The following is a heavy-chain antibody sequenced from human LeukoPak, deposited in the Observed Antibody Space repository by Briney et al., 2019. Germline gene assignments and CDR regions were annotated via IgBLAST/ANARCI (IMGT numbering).Heavy chain of an antibody. CDR3: VREGGSGSYSEY. J-gene: IGHJ4*02. CDR1: GFTFSTYP. D-gene: IGHD3-10*01. Sequence: PGGSLRLSCAASGFTFSTYPMNWVRQAPGKGLEWISYISSSSSKMYYADSVKGRFTTPRDNARNSLYLQMNSLRAEDTAVYYCVREGGSGSYSEYWGQGTLVTVSS. CDR2: ISSSSSKM. V-gene: IGHV3-48*04.